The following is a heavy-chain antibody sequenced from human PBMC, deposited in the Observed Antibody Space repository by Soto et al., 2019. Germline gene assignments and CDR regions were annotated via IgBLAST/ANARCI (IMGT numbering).Heavy chain of an antibody. CDR3: ARLVVPAVYSEYYFDY. D-gene: IGHD2-2*01. J-gene: IGHJ4*02. CDR1: GGSISSYY. V-gene: IGHV4-59*08. Sequence: PSETLSLTCTVSGGSISSYYWSWIRQPPGKGLEWIGYIYYSGSTNYNPSLKSRVTISVDTSKNQFSLKLSSVTAADTAVYYCARLVVPAVYSEYYFDYWGQGTLVTVS. CDR2: IYYSGST.